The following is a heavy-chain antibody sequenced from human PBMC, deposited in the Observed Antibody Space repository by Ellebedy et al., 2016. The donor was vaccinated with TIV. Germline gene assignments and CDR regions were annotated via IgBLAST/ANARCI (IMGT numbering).Heavy chain of an antibody. CDR2: INPSGGST. Sequence: ASVKVSCXASGYTFTSYYMHWVRQAPGQGLEWMGIINPSGGSTSYAQKFQGRVTMTRDTSTSTAYMELRSLRSDDTAVYYCARAPKPAAHNWFDPWGQGTLVTVSS. V-gene: IGHV1-46*01. D-gene: IGHD2-2*01. CDR1: GYTFTSYY. CDR3: ARAPKPAAHNWFDP. J-gene: IGHJ5*02.